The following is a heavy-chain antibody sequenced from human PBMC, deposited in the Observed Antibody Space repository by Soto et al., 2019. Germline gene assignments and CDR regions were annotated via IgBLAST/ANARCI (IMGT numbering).Heavy chain of an antibody. CDR2: IVVGSGNT. Sequence: SVKVSCKASGFTFTSSAVQWVRQARGQRLEWIGWIVVGSGNTNYAQKFQERVTITRDMSTSTAYMELSSLRSEDTAVYYCAASQYYYDSSGATSFDYWGQGTLVTVSS. J-gene: IGHJ4*02. V-gene: IGHV1-58*01. D-gene: IGHD3-22*01. CDR1: GFTFTSSA. CDR3: AASQYYYDSSGATSFDY.